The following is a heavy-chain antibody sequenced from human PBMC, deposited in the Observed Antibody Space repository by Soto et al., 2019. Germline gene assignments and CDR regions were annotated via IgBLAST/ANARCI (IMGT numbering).Heavy chain of an antibody. V-gene: IGHV3-30-3*01. Sequence: GGSLRLSCAASGFTFSSYSMHWVRQAPGKGLEWVAVISYDGSNKYYADSVKGRFTISRDDSKNTLYLQMNSLRAEDTAAYYCARVMKSEQLVPYYYYYYGMDVWGQGTTVTVSS. CDR3: ARVMKSEQLVPYYYYYYGMDV. CDR2: ISYDGSNK. J-gene: IGHJ6*02. D-gene: IGHD6-6*01. CDR1: GFTFSSYS.